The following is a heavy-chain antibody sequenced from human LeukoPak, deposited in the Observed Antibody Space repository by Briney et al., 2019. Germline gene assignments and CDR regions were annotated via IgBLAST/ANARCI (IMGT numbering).Heavy chain of an antibody. CDR1: GFTFSSYA. CDR2: ISGSGGST. J-gene: IGHJ3*02. V-gene: IGHV3-23*01. D-gene: IGHD3-22*01. Sequence: PGGSLRLSCAASGFTFSSYAMSWVRQAPGKGLEWVSAISGSGGSTYYADSVKGRFTISRDNSKNTLYLQMNSLRAEDTAVYYCARGFNYYDSSGNDAFDIWGQGTMVTVSS. CDR3: ARGFNYYDSSGNDAFDI.